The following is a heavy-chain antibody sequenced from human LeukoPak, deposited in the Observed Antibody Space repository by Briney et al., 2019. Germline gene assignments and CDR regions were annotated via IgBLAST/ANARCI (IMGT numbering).Heavy chain of an antibody. D-gene: IGHD3-3*01. Sequence: SVKVSCKASGGTFSSYAISWVRQAPGQGLEWMGGIIPIFGTANYAQKFQGRVTITADESTSTAYMELSSPRSEDTAVYYCARDGGFWSGYSYYFDYWGQGTLVTVSS. CDR1: GGTFSSYA. J-gene: IGHJ4*02. V-gene: IGHV1-69*13. CDR3: ARDGGFWSGYSYYFDY. CDR2: IIPIFGTA.